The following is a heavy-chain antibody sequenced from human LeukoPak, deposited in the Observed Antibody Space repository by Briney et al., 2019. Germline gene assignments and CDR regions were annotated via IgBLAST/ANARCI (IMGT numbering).Heavy chain of an antibody. CDR1: GGSISSGGYS. CDR3: ASYVWGSYHFDY. V-gene: IGHV4-30-2*01. D-gene: IGHD3-16*02. J-gene: IGHJ4*02. Sequence: PSQTLSLTCAVSGGSISSGGYSWSWIRQPPGKGLEWIGYIYHSGSTYYNPSLKSRVTISVDRSKNQFSLKLSSVTAADTAVYYCASYVWGSYHFDYWGQGTLATVSS. CDR2: IYHSGST.